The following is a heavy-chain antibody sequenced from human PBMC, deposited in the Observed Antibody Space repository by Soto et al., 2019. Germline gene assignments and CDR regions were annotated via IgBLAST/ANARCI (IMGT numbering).Heavy chain of an antibody. V-gene: IGHV3-23*01. Sequence: GGSLRLSCAASGFTFSSYAMSWVRQAPGKGLEWVSAISGSGGSTYYADSVKGRFTISRDNSKNTLHLQMNSLRAEDTAVYYCARGSSNYYYYGMDVWGQGTTVTVSS. CDR3: ARGSSNYYYYGMDV. CDR2: ISGSGGST. CDR1: GFTFSSYA. J-gene: IGHJ6*02.